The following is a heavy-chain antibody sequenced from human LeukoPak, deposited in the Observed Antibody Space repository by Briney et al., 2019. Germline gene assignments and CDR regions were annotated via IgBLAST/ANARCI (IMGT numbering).Heavy chain of an antibody. V-gene: IGHV4-59*01. CDR1: GGSISSYY. Sequence: SETLSLTCTVSGGSISSYYWSWIRQPPGKGLEWIGYIYYSGSTNYNPSLKSRVTISVDTSKNQFSLKLSSVTAADTAVYYCARVPGSKARIIFDYWGQGTLVTVSS. CDR2: IYYSGST. J-gene: IGHJ4*02. CDR3: ARVPGSKARIIFDY. D-gene: IGHD3-16*01.